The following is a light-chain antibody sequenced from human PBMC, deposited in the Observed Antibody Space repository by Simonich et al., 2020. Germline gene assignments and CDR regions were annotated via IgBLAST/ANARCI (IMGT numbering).Light chain of an antibody. Sequence: QTVVTQEPSFSVSPGGTVTLTCGLSSGSVSTSYYPSWYQQTPGQAPRPIIYSTTTRSSGGPDRFSGSILGNKAALTITGAQAEDESDYYCVLYMGSGIWVFGGGTKLTVL. V-gene: IGLV8-61*01. CDR2: STT. CDR3: VLYMGSGIWV. J-gene: IGLJ3*02. CDR1: SGSVSTSYY.